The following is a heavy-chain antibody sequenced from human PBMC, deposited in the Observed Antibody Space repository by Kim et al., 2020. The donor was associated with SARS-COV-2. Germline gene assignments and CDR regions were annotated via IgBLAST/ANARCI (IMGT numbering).Heavy chain of an antibody. J-gene: IGHJ4*02. V-gene: IGHV3-30*07. D-gene: IGHD3-22*01. CDR3: ARSGDSSGYYTEFDY. Sequence: DSVKGRFTISRDNSKNMLYLQMNSLRAEDTAVYYCARSGDSSGYYTEFDYWGQGTLVTVSS.